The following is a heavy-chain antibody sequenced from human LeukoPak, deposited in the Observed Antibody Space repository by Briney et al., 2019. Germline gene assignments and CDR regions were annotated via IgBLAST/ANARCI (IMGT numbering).Heavy chain of an antibody. Sequence: SETLSLTCTVSGGSISSYYWSWIRQPPGKGLEWIGYIYYSGSTNYNPSLKSRVTISVDTSKNQFSLKLRSATAADTAVYYCARERIAVDGTTSDAFDIWGRGTMVTVSS. V-gene: IGHV4-59*01. CDR2: IYYSGST. CDR3: ARERIAVDGTTSDAFDI. D-gene: IGHD6-13*01. J-gene: IGHJ3*02. CDR1: GGSISSYY.